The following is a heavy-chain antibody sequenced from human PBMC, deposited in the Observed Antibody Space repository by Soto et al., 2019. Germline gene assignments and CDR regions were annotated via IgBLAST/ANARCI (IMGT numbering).Heavy chain of an antibody. V-gene: IGHV3-72*01. Sequence: PGGSLRLSCAASGFTFSDHYMDWVRQAPGKGLEWVGRSKNKANSYTTEYAASVRGRFTISRDDSKNSLFLQMSSLKTEDTAVYYCARRAYGNLGFDYWGQGTLVTVSS. CDR3: ARRAYGNLGFDY. CDR1: GFTFSDHY. J-gene: IGHJ4*02. D-gene: IGHD4-17*01. CDR2: SKNKANSYTT.